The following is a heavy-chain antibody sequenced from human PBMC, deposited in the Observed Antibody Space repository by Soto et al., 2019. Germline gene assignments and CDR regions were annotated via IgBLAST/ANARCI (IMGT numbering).Heavy chain of an antibody. CDR1: GGSISSGGYY. CDR2: IYYSGST. CDR3: ARYLGRDYYYYYYGMDV. V-gene: IGHV4-31*03. Sequence: KPSETLSLTCTVSGGSISSGGYYWSWIRQHPGKGLEWIGYIYYSGSTYYNPSLKSRVTISVDTSKNQFSLKLSPVTAADTAVYYCARYLGRDYYYYYYGMDVWGQGTTVTVSS. J-gene: IGHJ6*02. D-gene: IGHD1-26*01.